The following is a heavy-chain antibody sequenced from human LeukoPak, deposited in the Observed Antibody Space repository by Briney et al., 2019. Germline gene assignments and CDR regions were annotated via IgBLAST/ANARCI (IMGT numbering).Heavy chain of an antibody. V-gene: IGHV3-33*06. CDR1: GFTFSSYG. Sequence: PGGSLRLSCAASGFTFSSYGMHWVRQAPGKGLEWVAVIWYDGSNKYYADSVKGRFTISRDNSKNTLYLQMNSLRAEDTAVYYCAKDNTIFGVVQLVPFDYWGQGTLVTVSS. CDR3: AKDNTIFGVVQLVPFDY. D-gene: IGHD3-3*01. CDR2: IWYDGSNK. J-gene: IGHJ4*02.